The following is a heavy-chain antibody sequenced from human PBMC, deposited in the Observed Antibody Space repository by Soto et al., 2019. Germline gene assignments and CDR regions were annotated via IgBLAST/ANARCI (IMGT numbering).Heavy chain of an antibody. J-gene: IGHJ3*02. Sequence: SVKVSCKASGGTFSSYAISWVRQAPGQGLEWMGGIIPIFGTANYAQKFQGRVTITADESTSTAYMELSSLRSEDTAVYYCAENYDDRIGYAKDTFVTWGKGQWSPSPQ. CDR3: AENYDDRIGYAKDTFVT. CDR2: IIPIFGTA. V-gene: IGHV1-69*13. D-gene: IGHD3-22*01. CDR1: GGTFSSYA.